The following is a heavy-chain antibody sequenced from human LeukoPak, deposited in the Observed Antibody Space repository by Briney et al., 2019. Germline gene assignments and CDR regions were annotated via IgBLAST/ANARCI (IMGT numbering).Heavy chain of an antibody. Sequence: SLRLSCAASGFTFDDYAMHWVRQAPGKGLGWVSGISWNSGSIGYADSVKGRFTISRDNAKNSLYLQMNSLRAEDTALYYCAKDEDSSGYYPDYWGQGTLVTVSS. CDR3: AKDEDSSGYYPDY. CDR2: ISWNSGSI. CDR1: GFTFDDYA. D-gene: IGHD3-22*01. J-gene: IGHJ4*02. V-gene: IGHV3-9*01.